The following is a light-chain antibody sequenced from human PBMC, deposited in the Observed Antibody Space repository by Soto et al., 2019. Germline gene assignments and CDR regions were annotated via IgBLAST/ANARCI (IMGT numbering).Light chain of an antibody. CDR3: QQSYGMALT. CDR1: QTISTY. V-gene: IGKV1-39*01. CDR2: ASS. Sequence: IQMTQSPSSLSASVGDRVTITCRARQTISTYLNWYQQKPGKAPKILIYASSSLQSGVPSRFSGSGSETDFTLTITSLQPEDFATYICQQSYGMALTCGEGTKVEV. J-gene: IGKJ1*01.